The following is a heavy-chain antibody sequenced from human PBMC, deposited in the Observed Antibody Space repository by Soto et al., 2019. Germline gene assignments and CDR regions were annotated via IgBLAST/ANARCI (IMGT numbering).Heavy chain of an antibody. CDR1: SGSLSNYD. V-gene: IGHV4-34*01. D-gene: IGHD5-18*01. CDR3: ARGKSSGYKFGPRNCFYYGMDV. CDR2: IHPSGST. Sequence: SETLSLTCAVFSGSLSNYDCTWFGNSQWKGREWIGEIHPSGSTDSSAALKSRVTLSLDTYTSQFYLQVTSVTAADTGVYYCARGKSSGYKFGPRNCFYYGMDVWGPGTTVTVSS. J-gene: IGHJ6*02.